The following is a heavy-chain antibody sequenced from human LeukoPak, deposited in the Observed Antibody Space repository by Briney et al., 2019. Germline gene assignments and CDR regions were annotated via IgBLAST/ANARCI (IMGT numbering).Heavy chain of an antibody. CDR2: IYHSGST. CDR3: ARSHSSGYSVMDAFDI. Sequence: SGTLSLTCAVSGGSISSSNWWSWVRQPPGKGLEWIGEIYHSGSTNYNPSLKSRVTISVDKSKNQFSLKLSSVTAADTAVYYCARSHSSGYSVMDAFDIWGQGTMVTVSS. V-gene: IGHV4-4*02. CDR1: GGSISSSNW. D-gene: IGHD3-22*01. J-gene: IGHJ3*02.